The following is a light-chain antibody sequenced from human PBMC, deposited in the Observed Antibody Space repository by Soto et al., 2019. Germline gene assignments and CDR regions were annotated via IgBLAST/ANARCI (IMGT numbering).Light chain of an antibody. V-gene: IGLV1-44*01. CDR2: RNH. J-gene: IGLJ2*01. CDR3: AAWDASLRAVV. CDR1: GSNIGTHA. Sequence: QSVLTQSPSESATPGQRVTISCSGSGSNIGTHAVNSYQQVPVTSPTLLIFRNHQRPSGVPDRFSGSKSGTSASLAISGAQSEDEAAYYCAAWDASLRAVVFGGGTKLTVL.